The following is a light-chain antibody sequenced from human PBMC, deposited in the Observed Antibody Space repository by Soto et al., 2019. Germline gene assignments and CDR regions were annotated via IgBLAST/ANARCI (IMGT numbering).Light chain of an antibody. Sequence: EIVLTQSPATLSLSPGERATLSCRASQSVSSYLAWYQQQPGRAPRLLIYDASNRATGIPARFSGSGSGTDFTLTISSLEPEDFAVYYCQQRSNWQFTFGPGTKVDIK. CDR2: DAS. V-gene: IGKV3-11*01. J-gene: IGKJ3*01. CDR3: QQRSNWQFT. CDR1: QSVSSY.